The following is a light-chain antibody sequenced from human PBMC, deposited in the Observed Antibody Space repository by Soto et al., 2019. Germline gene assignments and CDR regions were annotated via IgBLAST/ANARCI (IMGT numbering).Light chain of an antibody. V-gene: IGLV2-18*02. J-gene: IGLJ2*01. CDR3: SSFTSSRTPHVV. CDR1: SSDVGGFNR. Sequence: QSALTQPPSVSGSPGQSVTISCTGTSSDVGGFNRVSWYQQPPGTAPKLMIYEVSNRPSGVPDRFSGSKSGNTASLTISGLQAEDEANYFCSSFTSSRTPHVVFGGGTQLTVL. CDR2: EVS.